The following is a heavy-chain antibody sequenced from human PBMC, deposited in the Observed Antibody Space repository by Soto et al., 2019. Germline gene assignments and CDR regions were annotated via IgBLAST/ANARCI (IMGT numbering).Heavy chain of an antibody. CDR2: ISSSSSYI. V-gene: IGHV3-21*01. Sequence: PGGSLRLSCAASGFTFSSYSMNWVRQAPGKGLEWVSSISSSSSYIYYADSVKGRFTISRDNAKNSLYLQMNSLRAEDTAVYYCARGGTVVYNWFDPWGQGTLVTAPQ. CDR1: GFTFSSYS. CDR3: ARGGTVVYNWFDP. D-gene: IGHD3-16*01. J-gene: IGHJ5*02.